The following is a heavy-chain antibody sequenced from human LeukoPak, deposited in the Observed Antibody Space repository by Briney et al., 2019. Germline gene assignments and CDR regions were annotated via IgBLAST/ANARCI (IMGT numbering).Heavy chain of an antibody. J-gene: IGHJ4*02. CDR2: ISSSSSYI. CDR1: GFTFSSYS. Sequence: PGGSLRLSCAASGFTFSSYSMNWVRHAPGKGLEWVLSISSSSSYIYYADSVKGRFTSSRDNAKNSLYLQMNSLRAEDTAVYYCASMNLGYCSGGSCEGDYWGQGTLVTVSS. CDR3: ASMNLGYCSGGSCEGDY. D-gene: IGHD2-15*01. V-gene: IGHV3-21*01.